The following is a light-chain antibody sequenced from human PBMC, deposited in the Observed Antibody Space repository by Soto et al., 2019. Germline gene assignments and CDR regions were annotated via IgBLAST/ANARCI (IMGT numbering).Light chain of an antibody. V-gene: IGLV2-14*01. Sequence: QSALPQPTSVSGADGQSITISCTGTSGDVGDNNYVSWYQQRPGKAPKLMIYGVSRRASGVSNRFSGSKAGTTASLTISGLQGYDEGDYYCSSYTTSDTQGVFGTGTKLTVL. CDR2: GVS. J-gene: IGLJ1*01. CDR3: SSYTTSDTQGV. CDR1: SGDVGDNNY.